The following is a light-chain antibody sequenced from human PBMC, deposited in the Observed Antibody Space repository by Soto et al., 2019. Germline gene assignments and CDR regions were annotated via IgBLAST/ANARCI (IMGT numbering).Light chain of an antibody. J-gene: IGKJ4*01. Sequence: EMVMTQSPATLSVSPGERVLLSCRAAQTVTNKLAWYQQKPGQAPRLLISDASIRAAGVPARFSASGSGTEFTLTINSLQSEDFVLYFCQQYNSWPVTFGGGTKVEIK. V-gene: IGKV3-15*01. CDR1: QTVTNK. CDR2: DAS. CDR3: QQYNSWPVT.